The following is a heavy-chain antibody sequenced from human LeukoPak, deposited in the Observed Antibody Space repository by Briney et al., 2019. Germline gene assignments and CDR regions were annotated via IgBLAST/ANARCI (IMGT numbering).Heavy chain of an antibody. CDR3: ARGRIRGSGSPNWFDP. D-gene: IGHD3-10*01. CDR2: INPNSGGT. V-gene: IGHV1-2*02. CDR1: GYSFGDYY. J-gene: IGHJ5*02. Sequence: ASVKVSCKASGYSFGDYYMHWVRQAPGQGPEWMGWINPNSGGTSYAPKFQGRVTMTRDTSINTAYMELNTLRFDDTAMYYCARGRIRGSGSPNWFDPWGQGTLVTVSS.